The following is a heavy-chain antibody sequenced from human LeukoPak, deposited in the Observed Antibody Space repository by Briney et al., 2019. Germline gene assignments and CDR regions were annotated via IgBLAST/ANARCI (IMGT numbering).Heavy chain of an antibody. CDR2: ISGSGGST. Sequence: GGSLRLSCAASGFTFSSHAMSWVRQAPGKGLEWVSAISGSGGSTYYADSVKGRFTISRDNSKNTLYLQMNSLRAEDTAVYYCAKAVAVAGTTALFDYWGQGTLVTVSS. CDR1: GFTFSSHA. V-gene: IGHV3-23*01. D-gene: IGHD6-19*01. J-gene: IGHJ4*02. CDR3: AKAVAVAGTTALFDY.